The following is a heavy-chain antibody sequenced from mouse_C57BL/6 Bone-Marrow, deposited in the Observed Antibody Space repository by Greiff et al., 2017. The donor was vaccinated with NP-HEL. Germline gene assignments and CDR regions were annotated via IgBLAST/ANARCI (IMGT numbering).Heavy chain of an antibody. J-gene: IGHJ1*03. D-gene: IGHD1-1*01. CDR2: ISYDGSN. CDR1: GYSITSGYY. V-gene: IGHV3-6*01. Sequence: ESGPGLVKPSQSLSLTCSVTGYSITSGYYWNWIRQFPGNKLEWMGYISYDGSNNYNPSLKNRISITRDTSKNQFFLKLNSVTTEDTATYYCARWIYYGSSYWYFDVWGTGTTVTVSS. CDR3: ARWIYYGSSYWYFDV.